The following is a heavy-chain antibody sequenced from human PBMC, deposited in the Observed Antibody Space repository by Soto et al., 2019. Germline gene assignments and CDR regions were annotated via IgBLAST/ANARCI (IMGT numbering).Heavy chain of an antibody. J-gene: IGHJ3*02. Sequence: PGGSLRLSCAASGFTVSSNYMSWGRQAPGKGLEWVSAIYSGGSTYYADSVKGRFTISRDNSKNTLYLQMNSPRAEDTAVYYCETPQGGWERPGAFDIWGQGTMVTVSS. CDR3: ETPQGGWERPGAFDI. CDR1: GFTVSSNY. CDR2: IYSGGST. D-gene: IGHD1-26*01. V-gene: IGHV3-53*01.